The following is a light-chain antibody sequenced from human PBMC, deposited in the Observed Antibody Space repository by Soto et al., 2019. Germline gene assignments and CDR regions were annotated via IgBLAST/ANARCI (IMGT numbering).Light chain of an antibody. J-gene: IGKJ1*01. Sequence: EIVLTQSPGTLSLSPGERATLSCRASQTVTSTFLAWYQQKPGQAPRLLIYGASRRATGIPDRVSGSGSGTDFTLNITSLEPEDFAVYYCHQYDSSRTFGQGTKVEMK. V-gene: IGKV3-20*01. CDR3: HQYDSSRT. CDR1: QTVTSTF. CDR2: GAS.